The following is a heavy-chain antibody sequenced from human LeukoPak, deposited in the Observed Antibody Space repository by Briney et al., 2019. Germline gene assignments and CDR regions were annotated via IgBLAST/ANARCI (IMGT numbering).Heavy chain of an antibody. Sequence: PSETLSLTCTVSGYSISSGYYWGWIRQPPGKGLEWIGSIYYSGSTYYNPSLKSRVTISVDTSKNQFSLKLSSVTAADTAVYYCARGPSQSHRPYYYYMDVWGKGTTVTISS. CDR3: ARGPSQSHRPYYYYMDV. CDR2: IYYSGST. J-gene: IGHJ6*03. V-gene: IGHV4-38-2*02. CDR1: GYSISSGYY.